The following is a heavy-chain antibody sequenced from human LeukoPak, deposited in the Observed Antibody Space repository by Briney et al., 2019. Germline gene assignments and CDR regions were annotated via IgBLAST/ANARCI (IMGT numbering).Heavy chain of an antibody. J-gene: IGHJ4*02. CDR2: IYGGGST. CDR1: GITFSGNY. D-gene: IGHD1-26*01. CDR3: ARELTAGATIDY. V-gene: IGHV3-66*02. Sequence: GGSLRLSCAASGITFSGNYMSWVRQAPGKGLEWVSVIYGGGSTYYADSVKGRFTISRDNSKNTVYLQMTSLRPDDTAVYYCARELTAGATIDYWGPGTLVIVSS.